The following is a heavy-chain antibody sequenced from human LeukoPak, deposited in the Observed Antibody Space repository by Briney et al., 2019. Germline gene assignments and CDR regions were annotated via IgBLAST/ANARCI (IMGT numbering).Heavy chain of an antibody. V-gene: IGHV3-30*03. D-gene: IGHD3-3*01. CDR1: GFTFSSYG. CDR3: ARGGYWSGYYGTRTKNYYYYYMDV. CDR2: ISYDGSNK. Sequence: HPGGSLRLSCAASGFTFSSYGMHWVRQAPGKGLEWVAVISYDGSNKYYADSVKGRFTISRDNSKNTLYLQMNSLRAEDTAVYYCARGGYWSGYYGTRTKNYYYYYMDVWGKGTTVTVSS. J-gene: IGHJ6*03.